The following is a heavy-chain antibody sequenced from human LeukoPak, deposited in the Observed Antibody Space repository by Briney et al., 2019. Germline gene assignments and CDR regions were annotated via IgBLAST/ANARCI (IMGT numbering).Heavy chain of an antibody. V-gene: IGHV4-34*01. CDR2: IYYSGST. CDR3: VRHSKYSSGNFDY. Sequence: SETLSLTCAVYGGSFSGYYWSWIRQPPGKGLEWIGSIYYSGSTYYNPSLKSRVTIFVDTSKNQFSLKLSSVTAADTVVYYCVRHSKYSSGNFDYWGQGILVTVSS. D-gene: IGHD6-19*01. J-gene: IGHJ4*02. CDR1: GGSFSGYY.